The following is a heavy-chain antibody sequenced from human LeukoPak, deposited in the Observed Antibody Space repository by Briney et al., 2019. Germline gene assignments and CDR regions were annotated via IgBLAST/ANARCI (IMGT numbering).Heavy chain of an antibody. Sequence: GGSLRLSCAASGFNVNSYYMSWVRQAPGRGLEWVSALSSGDNTHYADSVNGRFTISRDNSKNTLYLQLNSLRAEDTAVYYCAREPGIAAAGPPGAFDYWGQGTLVTASS. V-gene: IGHV3-53*01. CDR3: AREPGIAAAGPPGAFDY. J-gene: IGHJ4*02. CDR1: GFNVNSYY. CDR2: LSSGDNT. D-gene: IGHD6-13*01.